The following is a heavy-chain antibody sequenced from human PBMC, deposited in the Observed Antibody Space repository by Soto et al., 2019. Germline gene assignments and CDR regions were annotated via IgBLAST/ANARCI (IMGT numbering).Heavy chain of an antibody. J-gene: IGHJ4*02. Sequence: EVQLLESGGGLVQPGGSLRLSCAASGFSFSSNAMSWVRQAPGKGLEWVSGISSSGNSIYYADSVKGRFTISRDNSKNTLYLQMNSLRAEDTAVYFCASEPAGIVVIPSAVERVDYWGQGTLVSVSS. CDR2: ISSSGNSI. CDR3: ASEPAGIVVIPSAVERVDY. D-gene: IGHD2-21*01. CDR1: GFSFSSNA. V-gene: IGHV3-23*01.